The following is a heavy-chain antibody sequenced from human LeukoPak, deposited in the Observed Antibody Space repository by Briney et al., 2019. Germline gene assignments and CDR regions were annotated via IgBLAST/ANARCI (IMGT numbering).Heavy chain of an antibody. CDR1: GFTFSSYS. Sequence: KPGGSLRLSCAASGFTFSSYSMNWVRQAPGKGLEWVSSISSSSSYIYYADSVKGRFTISRDNAKNSLYLQMNSLRAEDTAVYYCARGLGEPWQWLVPVDYWGQGTLVTVSS. J-gene: IGHJ4*02. D-gene: IGHD6-19*01. CDR3: ARGLGEPWQWLVPVDY. V-gene: IGHV3-21*01. CDR2: ISSSSSYI.